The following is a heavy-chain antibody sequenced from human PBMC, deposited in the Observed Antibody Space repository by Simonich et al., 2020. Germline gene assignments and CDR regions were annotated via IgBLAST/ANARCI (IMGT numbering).Heavy chain of an antibody. CDR3: ARDYSNYDAFDI. Sequence: EVQLVESGGGLVQPGGSLRLSCAASGFTFSSYWMHWVRQAPGKGLVGVSRNKSDGSSTSYADSVKGRFTISRDNAKNTLYLQMNSLRAEDTAVYYCARDYSNYDAFDIWGQGTMVTVSS. V-gene: IGHV3-74*01. J-gene: IGHJ3*02. CDR2: NKSDGSST. CDR1: GFTFSSYW. D-gene: IGHD4-4*01.